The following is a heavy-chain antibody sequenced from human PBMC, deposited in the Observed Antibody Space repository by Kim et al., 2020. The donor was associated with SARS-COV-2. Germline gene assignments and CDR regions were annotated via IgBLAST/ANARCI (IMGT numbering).Heavy chain of an antibody. J-gene: IGHJ4*02. CDR3: AREKDDFWSGYYYDY. CDR1: GYTFTSYG. CDR2: ISAYNGNT. Sequence: ASVKVSCKASGYTFTSYGISWVRQAPGQGLEWMGWISAYNGNTNYAQKLQGRVTMTTDTSTSTAYMELRSLRSDDTAVYYCAREKDDFWSGYYYDYWGQGTLVTVSS. V-gene: IGHV1-18*01. D-gene: IGHD3-3*01.